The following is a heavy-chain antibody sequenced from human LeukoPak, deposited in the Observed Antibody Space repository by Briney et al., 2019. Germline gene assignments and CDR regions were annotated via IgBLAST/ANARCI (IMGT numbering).Heavy chain of an antibody. V-gene: IGHV3-20*04. J-gene: IGHJ4*02. CDR2: INWNGGST. CDR3: ARETQYYYDSIYFDY. Sequence: GGSLRLSCAASGFTFDDYGMSWVRQAPGKGLEWVSGINWNGGSTGYADSVKGRFTISRDNAKNSLYLQMNNLRAEDTALYYCARETQYYYDSIYFDYWGQGTLVTVSS. D-gene: IGHD3-22*01. CDR1: GFTFDDYG.